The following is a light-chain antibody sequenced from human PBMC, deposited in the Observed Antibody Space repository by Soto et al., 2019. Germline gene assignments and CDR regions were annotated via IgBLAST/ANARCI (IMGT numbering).Light chain of an antibody. V-gene: IGKV3-15*01. CDR3: QQYNNWPPIT. CDR1: QSVSID. J-gene: IGKJ5*01. Sequence: DIVMTQSPATLSVSPGDRATLSCRASQSVSIDLAWYQQTPCQAPRLLIYGAYTRATGIPARFSGSGSGTEFTPTISSLQSEDFAVYYCQQYNNWPPITCGQGTRLEIK. CDR2: GAY.